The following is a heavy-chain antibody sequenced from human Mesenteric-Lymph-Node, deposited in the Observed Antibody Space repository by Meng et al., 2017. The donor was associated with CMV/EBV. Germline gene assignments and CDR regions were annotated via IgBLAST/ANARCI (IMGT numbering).Heavy chain of an antibody. V-gene: IGHV1-8*03. CDR3: ARAAIVVVPAAIGEYYYYYYGMDV. Sequence: ASVKVSCKASGYTLTSYFMYWVRQATGQGLEWMGWMNPNSGNTGYAQKFQGRVTITRNTSISTAYMELSSLRSEDTAVYYCARAAIVVVPAAIGEYYYYYYGMDVWGQGTTVTVSS. D-gene: IGHD2-2*01. J-gene: IGHJ6*02. CDR1: GYTLTSYF. CDR2: MNPNSGNT.